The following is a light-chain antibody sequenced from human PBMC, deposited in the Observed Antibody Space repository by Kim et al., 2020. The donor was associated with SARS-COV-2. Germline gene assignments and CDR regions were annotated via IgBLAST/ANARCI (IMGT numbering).Light chain of an antibody. Sequence: SVSPGQTASITCSGDKLGDKYACWYQQKPGQSPVLVIYQDTKRPSGIPERFSGSNSGNTATLTISGTQAMDEADYYCQAWDSSTGVFGTGTKVTVL. V-gene: IGLV3-1*01. CDR2: QDT. J-gene: IGLJ1*01. CDR1: KLGDKY. CDR3: QAWDSSTGV.